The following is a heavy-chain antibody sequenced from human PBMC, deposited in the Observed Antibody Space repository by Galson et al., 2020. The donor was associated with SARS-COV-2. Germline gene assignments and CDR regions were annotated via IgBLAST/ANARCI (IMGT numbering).Heavy chain of an antibody. J-gene: IGHJ5*02. CDR1: GGSFSGYY. Sequence: SLTCAVYGGSFSGYYWSWIRQPPGKGLEWIGEINHSGSTNYNPSLKSRVTISVDTSKNQFSLKLSSVTAADTAVYYCASLRVWDIVGATTYDWFDPWGQGTLVTVSS. CDR3: ASLRVWDIVGATTYDWFDP. CDR2: INHSGST. V-gene: IGHV4-34*01. D-gene: IGHD1-26*01.